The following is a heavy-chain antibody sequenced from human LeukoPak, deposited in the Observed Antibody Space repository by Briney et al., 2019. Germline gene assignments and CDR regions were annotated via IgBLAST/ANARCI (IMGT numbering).Heavy chain of an antibody. V-gene: IGHV3-64*01. Sequence: PGGSLRLSCAASGFAFSSYAMHWVRQAPGKGLEYVSAISSNGGSTFYANSVKGRFTISRDNSKNTLYLQMGSLRAEDMAVYYCARGNSVLFFADYWGQGTLVTVSS. CDR2: ISSNGGST. J-gene: IGHJ4*02. CDR3: ARGNSVLFFADY. CDR1: GFAFSSYA. D-gene: IGHD2/OR15-2a*01.